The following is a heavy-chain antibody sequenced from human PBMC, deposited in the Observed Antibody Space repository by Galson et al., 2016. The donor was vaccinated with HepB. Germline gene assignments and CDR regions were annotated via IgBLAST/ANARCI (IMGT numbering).Heavy chain of an antibody. J-gene: IGHJ4*02. CDR1: GFPFKSYA. D-gene: IGHD3-10*01. CDR2: ISATGGSA. CDR3: ANYLGYGSGRPGYFHS. Sequence: LRLSCAASGFPFKSYAMNWVRQAPGKGLEWVSAISATGGSAYYADSVKGRFTISRDNSKNTLYLEMNSLRVEDTAVYFCANYLGYGSGRPGYFHSWGQGTLVTVSP. V-gene: IGHV3-23*01.